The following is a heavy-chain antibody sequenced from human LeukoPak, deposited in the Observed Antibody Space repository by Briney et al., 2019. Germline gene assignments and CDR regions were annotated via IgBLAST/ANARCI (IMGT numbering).Heavy chain of an antibody. CDR2: ISGHSGNT. CDR3: ARIWAELQLVCDF. Sequence: ASVKVSCKASGYTFSSYLISWVRQVPGQGLEWMGWISGHSGNTDLAQKFKDRVTLTTDTSTSTAYMELKNLTSDDTALYYCARIWAELQLVCDFWGQGTLVTVSP. D-gene: IGHD3-10*01. V-gene: IGHV1-18*01. J-gene: IGHJ4*02. CDR1: GYTFSSYL.